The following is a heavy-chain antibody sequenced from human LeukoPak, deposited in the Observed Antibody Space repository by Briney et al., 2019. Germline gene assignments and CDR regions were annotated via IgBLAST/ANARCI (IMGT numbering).Heavy chain of an antibody. V-gene: IGHV4-59*01. CDR2: IYYSGST. CDR1: GGSISSYY. J-gene: IGHJ4*02. D-gene: IGHD3-16*01. CDR3: ALGDYGGNDYFDY. Sequence: SETLSLTCTVSGGSISSYYWSWIRQPQGKGQELNWYIYYSGSTNYNPSLKSRVTISVDTSKNQFSLKLSSVTAADTAVYYCALGDYGGNDYFDYWGQGTLVTVSS.